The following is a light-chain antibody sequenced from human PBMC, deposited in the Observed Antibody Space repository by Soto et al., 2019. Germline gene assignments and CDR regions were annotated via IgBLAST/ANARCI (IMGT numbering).Light chain of an antibody. CDR3: SSYAGSSNV. J-gene: IGLJ1*01. V-gene: IGLV2-14*01. CDR2: EVS. Sequence: QSALTQPASVSGSPGQSITISCTGTSNDVGGYNYVSWYQQHPGKAPKHIIYEVSNRPSGVSNRFSGSKSGNTASLTVSGLQAEDEADYYCSSYAGSSNVFGTGTKLTVL. CDR1: SNDVGGYNY.